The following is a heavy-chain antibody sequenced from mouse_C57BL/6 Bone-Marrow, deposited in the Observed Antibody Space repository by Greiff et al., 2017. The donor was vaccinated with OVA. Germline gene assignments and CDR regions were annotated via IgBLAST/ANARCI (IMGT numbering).Heavy chain of an antibody. D-gene: IGHD2-4*01. Sequence: EVKVEESGGGLVQPGGSMKLSCAASGFTFSDAWMDWVRQSPEKGLEWVAEIRNKANNHATYYAESVKGRFTISRDDSKSSVYLQMNSLRAEDTGIYYCTRRLRRGYYFDYWGQGTTLTVSS. CDR2: IRNKANNHAT. J-gene: IGHJ2*01. CDR1: GFTFSDAW. CDR3: TRRLRRGYYFDY. V-gene: IGHV6-6*01.